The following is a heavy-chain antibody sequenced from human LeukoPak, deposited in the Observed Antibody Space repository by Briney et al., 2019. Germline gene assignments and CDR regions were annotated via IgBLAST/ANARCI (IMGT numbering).Heavy chain of an antibody. V-gene: IGHV1-8*01. CDR3: ARVFGQWLLRDYYYYMDV. Sequence: ASVKVSCKASGYTFTSYDINWVRQATGQGLEWMGWMNPNSGNTGYAQKFQGRVTMTRNTSISTAYMELSSLRSDDTAVYYCARVFGQWLLRDYYYYMDVWGKGTTVTVSS. CDR2: MNPNSGNT. CDR1: GYTFTSYD. D-gene: IGHD6-19*01. J-gene: IGHJ6*03.